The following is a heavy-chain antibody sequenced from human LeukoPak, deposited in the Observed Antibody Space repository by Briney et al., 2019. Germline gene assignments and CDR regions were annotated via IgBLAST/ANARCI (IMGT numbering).Heavy chain of an antibody. CDR3: ARQRTYYYDFRGGADY. D-gene: IGHD3-22*01. V-gene: IGHV4-38-2*02. CDR1: GYSISSGYY. Sequence: SETLSLTCTVSGYSISSGYYWGWIRQPPGKGLEWIGTIHHSGSTNYNPSLKSRVTISVDTSKNQFSLKLSSVTAADTAVYYCARQRTYYYDFRGGADYWGQGTLVTVSS. CDR2: IHHSGST. J-gene: IGHJ4*02.